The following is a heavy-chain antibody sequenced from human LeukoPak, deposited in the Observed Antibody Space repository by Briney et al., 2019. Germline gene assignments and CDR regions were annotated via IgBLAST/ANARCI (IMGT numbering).Heavy chain of an antibody. V-gene: IGHV3-21*01. CDR3: ARDRIGVGLMVYVTAYYFDY. Sequence: PGGSLRLSCAASGFTFNTYSFNRVRQAPGKGLEWVSSITTSGSKSYADSVKGRFTISRDNAKNLVYLQMNSLRVEDTAVYYCARDRIGVGLMVYVTAYYFDYWGQGTLVTVSS. D-gene: IGHD2-8*01. CDR1: GFTFNTYS. J-gene: IGHJ4*02. CDR2: ITTSGSK.